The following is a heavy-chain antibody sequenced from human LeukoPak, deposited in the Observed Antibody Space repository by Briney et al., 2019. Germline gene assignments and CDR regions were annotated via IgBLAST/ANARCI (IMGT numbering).Heavy chain of an antibody. V-gene: IGHV1-69*01. D-gene: IGHD3-9*01. CDR2: IIPIFGTA. CDR3: ARNSGLRYFREASYYYGMDV. J-gene: IGHJ6*02. Sequence: ASVKVSCKASGGTFSSYAISWVRQAPGQGLVWMGGIIPIFGTANYAQKFQGRVTITADESTSTAYMELSSLRSEDTAVYYCARNSGLRYFREASYYYGMDVWGQGTTVTVSS. CDR1: GGTFSSYA.